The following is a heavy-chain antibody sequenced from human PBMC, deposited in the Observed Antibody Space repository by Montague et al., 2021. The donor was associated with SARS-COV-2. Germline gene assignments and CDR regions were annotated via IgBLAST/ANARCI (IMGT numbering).Heavy chain of an antibody. CDR2: IYHTRSI. D-gene: IGHD6-19*01. CDR1: GASISSSHW. Sequence: SETLSLTCAVSGASISSSHWWCLIRQPPGKVLELMGVIYHTRSINYNPSLKSLVTISVDKSKNQSSLKLSSVTAADTAVYFCARAPRVVSGKNAFDIWGQGTMVTVSS. J-gene: IGHJ3*02. CDR3: ARAPRVVSGKNAFDI. V-gene: IGHV4-4*02.